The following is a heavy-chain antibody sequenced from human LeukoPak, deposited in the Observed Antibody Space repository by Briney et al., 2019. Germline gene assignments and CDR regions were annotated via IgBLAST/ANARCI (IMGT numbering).Heavy chain of an antibody. Sequence: GGSLRLSCAASGFTFTSYSMNWVRQAPGKGLEWVSSITSSSSYIYYADSVKGRFAISRDNAKNSLYLQMNSLRAEDTAVYFCARSQVLGTFDHWGQGTLLTVSS. J-gene: IGHJ4*02. V-gene: IGHV3-21*01. D-gene: IGHD1/OR15-1a*01. CDR1: GFTFTSYS. CDR2: ITSSSSYI. CDR3: ARSQVLGTFDH.